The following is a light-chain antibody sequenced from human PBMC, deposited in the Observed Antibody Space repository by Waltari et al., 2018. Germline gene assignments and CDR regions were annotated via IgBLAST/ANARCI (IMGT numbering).Light chain of an antibody. CDR2: LNT. CDR1: SPRIRLAYS. J-gene: IGLJ2*01. CDR3: QSYDSRLRGSRI. Sequence: QSVLTQPPSVSGALGQRVTISCTGSSPRIRLAYSVPWYQHLPGLAPRLLIYLNTNRPAGVPDRFSGSRSGTSASLAITGLQAEDEADYYCQSYDSRLRGSRIFGGGTKLTVL. V-gene: IGLV1-40*01.